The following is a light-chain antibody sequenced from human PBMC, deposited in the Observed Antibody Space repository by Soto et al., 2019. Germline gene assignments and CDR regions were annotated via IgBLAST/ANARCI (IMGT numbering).Light chain of an antibody. CDR3: QQDYNLLIT. CDR1: QSVSSSY. V-gene: IGKV3D-7*01. J-gene: IGKJ5*01. Sequence: EIVMTQSPATLSLSPGERATLSCRASQSVSSSYLSWYQQKPGQAPRLLIYGASTRATGIPARFSGSGSGTDFTLTISSLQPEDFAVYYCQQDYNLLITFCQGTRLEIK. CDR2: GAS.